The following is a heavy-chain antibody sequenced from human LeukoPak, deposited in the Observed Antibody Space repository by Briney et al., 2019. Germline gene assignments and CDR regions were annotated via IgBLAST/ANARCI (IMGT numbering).Heavy chain of an antibody. V-gene: IGHV1-18*01. CDR2: ISAYNGNT. Sequence: GASVKVSCKASGYTFTSYGISWVRQAPGQGLEWMGWISAYNGNTNYAQKLQGRVTMTTDTSTSTAYMELRSLRSDDTAVYYCAKSGVKDYDFWSGYPNRRDYWGQGTLVTVSS. CDR1: GYTFTSYG. J-gene: IGHJ4*02. CDR3: AKSGVKDYDFWSGYPNRRDY. D-gene: IGHD3-3*01.